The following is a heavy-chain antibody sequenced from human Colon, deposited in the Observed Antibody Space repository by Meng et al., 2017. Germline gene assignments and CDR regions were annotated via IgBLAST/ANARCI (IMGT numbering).Heavy chain of an antibody. D-gene: IGHD5-18*01. V-gene: IGHV3-74*01. CDR3: ARSGYKNGYDY. J-gene: IGHJ4*02. CDR2: LNNDGSRA. Sequence: EVHLEESGGGLVHPGGSLRLSCAASGFTLSSYWMHWVRQVPGKGLVGVSRLNNDGSRADYADSVNGRFTISRDNARNTLFLQMHSLRAEDTAVYYCARSGYKNGYDYWGQGTLVTVSS. CDR1: GFTLSSYW.